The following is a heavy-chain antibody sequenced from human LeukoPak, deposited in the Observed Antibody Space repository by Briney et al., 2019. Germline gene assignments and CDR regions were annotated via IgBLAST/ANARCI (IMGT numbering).Heavy chain of an antibody. V-gene: IGHV3-30*04. CDR1: GFTFSSYA. Sequence: GGSLRLSCAASGFTFSSYAMHWVRQAPGKGLEWVAVISYDGSNEYYADSVKGRFTISRDNSKNSLYLQMNSLRTEDTALYYCAKAQYYDFWSGLDYWGQGTLVTVSS. J-gene: IGHJ4*02. CDR2: ISYDGSNE. D-gene: IGHD3-3*01. CDR3: AKAQYYDFWSGLDY.